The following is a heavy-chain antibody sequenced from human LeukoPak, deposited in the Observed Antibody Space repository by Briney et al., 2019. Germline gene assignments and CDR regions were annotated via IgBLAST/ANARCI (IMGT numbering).Heavy chain of an antibody. CDR2: ISSSSSYI. CDR3: ARGNSGPLDY. Sequence: GGSLRLSCAASGFTFSSYSINWVRQAPGKGLEWVSSISSSSSYIYYADSVKGRFTISRDNAQNSVYLQMNSLRAEDTAVYYCARGNSGPLDYWGQGTLVTVSS. CDR1: GFTFSSYS. V-gene: IGHV3-21*01. D-gene: IGHD1-26*01. J-gene: IGHJ4*02.